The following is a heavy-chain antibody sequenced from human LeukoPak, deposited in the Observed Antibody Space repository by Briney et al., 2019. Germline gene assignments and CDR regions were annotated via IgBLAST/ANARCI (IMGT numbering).Heavy chain of an antibody. CDR3: ARGGYDILTGSGFFDY. CDR1: GCSISSYY. V-gene: IGHV4-59*01. J-gene: IGHJ4*02. CDR2: IYYSGST. Sequence: PSETLSLTCTVSGCSISSYYWSWIRQPPGKGLEWIGYIYYSGSTNYNPSLKSRVTISVDTSKNQFSLKLSSVTAADTAVYYCARGGYDILTGSGFFDYWGQGTLVTVSS. D-gene: IGHD3-9*01.